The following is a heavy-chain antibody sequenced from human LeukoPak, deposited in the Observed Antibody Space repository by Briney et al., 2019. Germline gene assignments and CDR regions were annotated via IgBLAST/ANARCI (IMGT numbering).Heavy chain of an antibody. D-gene: IGHD2-15*01. CDR2: ISGYNRNT. CDR1: GYAFTGFY. Sequence: ASVKVSCKSSGYAFTGFYMRWVRQAPGQGLEWMGWISGYNRNTNYAQKFQGRVTMTTDTSTNTAYMELRSLTSDDTAVYYCARGSQWWVDWGQGTLVTVSS. CDR3: ARGSQWWVD. V-gene: IGHV1-18*04. J-gene: IGHJ4*02.